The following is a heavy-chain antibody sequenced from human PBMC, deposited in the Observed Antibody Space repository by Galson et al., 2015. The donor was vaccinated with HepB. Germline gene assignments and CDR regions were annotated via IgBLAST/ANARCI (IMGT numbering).Heavy chain of an antibody. CDR1: GFTLRSYG. CDR3: AKQLITVGHDAFDI. CDR2: ISGSGGST. V-gene: IGHV3-23*01. Sequence: SLRLSCAASGFTLRSYGMSWVRQAPGKGLEWVSGISGSGGSTYYADSVKGRFTISRDNSKNTLYLQMNSLRAEDTAVYYCAKQLITVGHDAFDIWGQGTTVTVSS. D-gene: IGHD6-19*01. J-gene: IGHJ3*02.